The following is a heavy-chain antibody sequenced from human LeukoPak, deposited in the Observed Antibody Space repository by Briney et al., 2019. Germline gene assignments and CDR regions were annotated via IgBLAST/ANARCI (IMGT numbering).Heavy chain of an antibody. CDR1: GYTFTGHY. V-gene: IGHV1-8*02. D-gene: IGHD6-19*01. Sequence: ASVKVSCKASGYTFTGHYMHWVRQATGQGLEWMGWMNPNNGNTVYAQKFQGRVTLTRNTSISTAYMELSSLRSEDTAVYYCTRGGPVAGTHKYFQHWGQGTLVTVSS. CDR2: MNPNNGNT. CDR3: TRGGPVAGTHKYFQH. J-gene: IGHJ1*01.